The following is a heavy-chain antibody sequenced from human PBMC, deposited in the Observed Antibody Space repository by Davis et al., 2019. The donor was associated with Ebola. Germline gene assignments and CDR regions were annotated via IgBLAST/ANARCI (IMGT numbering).Heavy chain of an antibody. CDR3: AKDTTTSHWYFDL. D-gene: IGHD1-14*01. Sequence: PGGSLRLSCAASGFTFDDYAMHWVRQAPGKGLEWVSGISWNSGSIGYADSVKGRFTISRDNAKNSLYLQMNSLRAEDTALYYCAKDTTTSHWYFDLWGRGTLVTVSS. J-gene: IGHJ2*01. CDR2: ISWNSGSI. V-gene: IGHV3-9*01. CDR1: GFTFDDYA.